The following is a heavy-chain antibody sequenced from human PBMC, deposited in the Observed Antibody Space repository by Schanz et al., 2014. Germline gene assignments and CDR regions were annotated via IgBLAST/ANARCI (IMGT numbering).Heavy chain of an antibody. Sequence: QVQLVQSWAEVKGPGASVKVCCKTSGYTFTDYPINWVRQAPGRRLEWMGMINPSGGSTTYAQKFQGRVTITADRSTSTAYMELSSLRSEDTAVYYCARGYGDSPTDFWGQGTLVTVSS. CDR1: GYTFTDYP. CDR2: INPSGGST. D-gene: IGHD4-17*01. V-gene: IGHV1-46*01. CDR3: ARGYGDSPTDF. J-gene: IGHJ4*02.